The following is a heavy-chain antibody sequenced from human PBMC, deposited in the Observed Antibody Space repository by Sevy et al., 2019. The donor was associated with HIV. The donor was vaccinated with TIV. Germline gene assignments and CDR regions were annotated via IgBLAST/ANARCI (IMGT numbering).Heavy chain of an antibody. CDR3: ARADYGDAGGWINWFDP. CDR1: GGSISSADYY. D-gene: IGHD4-17*01. J-gene: IGHJ5*02. Sequence: SETLSLTCTVSGGSISSADYYWSWIRQPTGKGLEWIGYIDYSGNTYYNPSLQSRVTISVDTSNNQFSLKQRSVTAADTAVYFCARADYGDAGGWINWFDPWGQGTLVTVSS. CDR2: IDYSGNT. V-gene: IGHV4-30-4*01.